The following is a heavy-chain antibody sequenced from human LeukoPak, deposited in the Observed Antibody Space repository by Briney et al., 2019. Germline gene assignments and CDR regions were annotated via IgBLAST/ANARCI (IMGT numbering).Heavy chain of an antibody. CDR2: ISYDGSNK. J-gene: IGHJ4*02. D-gene: IGHD5-24*01. CDR1: GFTFSSYG. Sequence: GSLRLSCAASGFTFSSYGMHWVRQAPGKGLEWVAVISYDGSNKYYADSVKGRFTIPRDNSKNTLYLQMNSLRAEDTAAYYCARNWGYNYGYGSFDSWGQGILVTVSS. CDR3: ARNWGYNYGYGSFDS. V-gene: IGHV3-30*03.